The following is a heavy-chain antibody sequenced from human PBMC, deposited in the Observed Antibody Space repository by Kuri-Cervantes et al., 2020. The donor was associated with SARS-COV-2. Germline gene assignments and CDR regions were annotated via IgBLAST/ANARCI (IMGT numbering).Heavy chain of an antibody. CDR1: GYSISSGYY. V-gene: IGHV4-38-2*01. CDR3: ARGRIRPLDY. CDR2: IYHSGST. Sequence: SETLSLTCAVSGYSISSGYYWGWIRQPPGKGLEWIGSIYHSGSTYYNPSLKSRVTISVDTSKNQFSLKLSSVTAADTAVYYCARGRIRPLDYWGQGTLVTVSS. J-gene: IGHJ4*02.